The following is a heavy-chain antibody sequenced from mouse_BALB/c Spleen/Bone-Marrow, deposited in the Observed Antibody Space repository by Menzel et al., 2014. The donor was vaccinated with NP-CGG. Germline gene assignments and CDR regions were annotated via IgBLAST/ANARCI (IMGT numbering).Heavy chain of an antibody. Sequence: EVQRVESGGGLVQPGGSRKLSCAASGFTFSSFGMHWVRQAPEKGLEWVAYISSGSGTTYYTDTVKGRFTISRDNPKSTLFLQMTSLRSEDTAMYYCARGGNFAWFAYWGQGTLVTVSA. CDR3: ARGGNFAWFAY. CDR2: ISSGSGTT. D-gene: IGHD2-1*01. V-gene: IGHV5-17*02. CDR1: GFTFSSFG. J-gene: IGHJ3*01.